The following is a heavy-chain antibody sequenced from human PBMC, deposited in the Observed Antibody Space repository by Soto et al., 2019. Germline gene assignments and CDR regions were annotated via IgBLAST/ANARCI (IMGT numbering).Heavy chain of an antibody. J-gene: IGHJ6*02. CDR3: ARDQANTADITIFGVAPHLYGMDV. Sequence: KVSCKASGYTFTSYYMHWVRQAPGQGLEWMGKINPSGGSASYAQKFQGRVTMTRDTSTSTVYMELSSLRSEDTAVYYCARDQANTADITIFGVAPHLYGMDVWGQGTTVTVSS. CDR2: INPSGGSA. CDR1: GYTFTSYY. D-gene: IGHD3-3*01. V-gene: IGHV1-46*01.